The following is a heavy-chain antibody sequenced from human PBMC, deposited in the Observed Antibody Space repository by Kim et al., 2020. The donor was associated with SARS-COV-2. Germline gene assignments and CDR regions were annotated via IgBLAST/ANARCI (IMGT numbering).Heavy chain of an antibody. CDR1: GFTFSSYS. CDR2: ISSDGVGT. D-gene: IGHD3-10*01. CDR3: ARTVSPGGAYYFDS. V-gene: IGHV3-64*02. Sequence: GGSLRLSCAASGFTFSSYSMHWVRQAPGKGLEYVSAISSDGVGTYYAESVKGRFTVSRDNSKNTLYLQMGSLRAEDLAVYYCARTVSPGGAYYFDSWGQGTKVTVS. J-gene: IGHJ4*02.